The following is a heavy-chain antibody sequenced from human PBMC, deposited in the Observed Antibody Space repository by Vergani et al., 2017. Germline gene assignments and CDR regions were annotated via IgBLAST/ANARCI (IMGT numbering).Heavy chain of an antibody. D-gene: IGHD4-23*01. CDR1: GGTFSSYT. CDR2: IIPILGIA. Sequence: QVQLVQSGAEVKKPGSSVKVSCKASGGTFSSYTISWVRQAPGQGLEWMGRIIPILGIANYAQKFQGRVTITADKSTSTAYMELSSLRSEDTAVYYCARGVGNDYGRKNYGGYYYYYMDVWGKGTTVTVSS. J-gene: IGHJ6*03. CDR3: ARGVGNDYGRKNYGGYYYYYMDV. V-gene: IGHV1-69*02.